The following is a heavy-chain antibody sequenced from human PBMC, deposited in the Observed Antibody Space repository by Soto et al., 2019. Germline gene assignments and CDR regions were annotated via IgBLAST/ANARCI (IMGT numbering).Heavy chain of an antibody. CDR2: IYYSGST. V-gene: IGHV4-31*03. CDR3: ARAPPDRRSDFWSGYYPRGIPYGIDV. J-gene: IGHJ6*02. CDR1: AGSISSGGYY. D-gene: IGHD3-3*01. Sequence: PSETLSLTCTVSAGSISSGGYYWSWIRQQPGKGVEWIGYIYYSGSTYYNPSRKSRVTISVDTSKNQFSRKLSSVTAADTAVYYCARAPPDRRSDFWSGYYPRGIPYGIDVWGQGTTVTVSS.